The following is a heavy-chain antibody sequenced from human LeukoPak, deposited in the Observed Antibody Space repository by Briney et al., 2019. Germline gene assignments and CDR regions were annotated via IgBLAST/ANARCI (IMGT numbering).Heavy chain of an antibody. Sequence: SETLSLTCTVSNGPINTYQWSWTRQPPGKGLEWIGSIYSSGSTYYNPSLKSRVTISVDTSKNQFSLKLSSVTAADTAVYYCARDSTVYYDFWSGYYTPGDAFDIWGQGTMVTVSS. CDR2: IYSSGST. CDR1: NGPINTYQ. D-gene: IGHD3-3*01. CDR3: ARDSTVYYDFWSGYYTPGDAFDI. J-gene: IGHJ3*02. V-gene: IGHV4-59*12.